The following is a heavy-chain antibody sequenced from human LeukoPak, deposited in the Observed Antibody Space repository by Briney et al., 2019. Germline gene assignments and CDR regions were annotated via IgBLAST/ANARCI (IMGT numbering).Heavy chain of an antibody. CDR1: GYSISSGYY. Sequence: PSETLSLTCAVSGYSISSGYYWGWIRQPPGKGLEWIGSIDHSGSTYYNPSLKSRVTISVDTSKNQFSLKLSSVTAADTAVYYCASRDLSSPFDYWGQGTLVTVSS. CDR3: ASRDLSSPFDY. CDR2: IDHSGST. V-gene: IGHV4-38-2*01. D-gene: IGHD6-6*01. J-gene: IGHJ4*02.